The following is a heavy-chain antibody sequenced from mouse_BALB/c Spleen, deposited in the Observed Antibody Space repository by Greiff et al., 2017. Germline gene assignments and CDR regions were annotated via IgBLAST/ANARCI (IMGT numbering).Heavy chain of an antibody. CDR1: GFSLSTFGMG. Sequence: QVQLKESGPGILQPSQTLSLTCSFSGFSLSTFGMGVSWIRQPSGKGLEWLAHIYWDDDKHYNPSLKSRLTISKDTSNNQVFLKITTVDTADTATYDCARRGNYYYAMDDWGQGSSGTVSS. J-gene: IGHJ4*01. CDR2: IYWDDDK. V-gene: IGHV8-13*01. D-gene: IGHD4-1*02. CDR3: ARRGNYYYAMDD.